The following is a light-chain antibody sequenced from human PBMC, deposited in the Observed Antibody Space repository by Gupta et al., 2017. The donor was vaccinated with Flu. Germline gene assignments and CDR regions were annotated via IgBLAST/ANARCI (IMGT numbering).Light chain of an antibody. CDR1: QNIVSW. J-gene: IGKJ1*01. CDR3: QQYKDYSQT. Sequence: GDRVTIACRASQNIVSWLAWYQQKPGKAPKLLIYKASNLESGVPSRFSGSGSGTDFTLTISSLQPDDFATYYCQQYKDYSQTFGQGTKVEI. V-gene: IGKV1-5*03. CDR2: KAS.